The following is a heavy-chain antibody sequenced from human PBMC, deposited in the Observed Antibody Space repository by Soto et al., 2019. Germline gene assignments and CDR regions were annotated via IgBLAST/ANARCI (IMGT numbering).Heavy chain of an antibody. CDR2: IIPIFDTT. J-gene: IGHJ4*02. Sequence: SVKVSCKASGGPYSKYSISWVRQAPGQGLEWVGRIIPIFDTTNYAQKFQGRATITADKSTSTVYMDLSSLRSEDTAVYYCARGHLGHKYDFDYWGQGTLVTVSS. CDR1: GGPYSKYS. V-gene: IGHV1-69*08. CDR3: ARGHLGHKYDFDY. D-gene: IGHD2-2*01.